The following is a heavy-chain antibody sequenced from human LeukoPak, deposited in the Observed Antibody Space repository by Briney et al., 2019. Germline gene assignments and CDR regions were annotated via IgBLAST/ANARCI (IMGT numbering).Heavy chain of an antibody. CDR3: ASQTNGYNGYYSYYMDV. V-gene: IGHV3-7*01. CDR2: MKQEGSET. D-gene: IGHD5-24*01. J-gene: IGHJ6*03. CDR1: GSTFSSYW. Sequence: PGGSLRLSRAASGSTFSSYWMSWVRQAPGKGLDWVANMKQEGSETYYVGSVKGRFTISRHNGKNSLYLQMNSLRVEDTAVYYCASQTNGYNGYYSYYMDVWGKGTTVTVSS.